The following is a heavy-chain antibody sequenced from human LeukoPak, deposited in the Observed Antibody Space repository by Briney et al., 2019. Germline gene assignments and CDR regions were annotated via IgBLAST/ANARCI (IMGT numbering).Heavy chain of an antibody. D-gene: IGHD1-26*01. V-gene: IGHV5-51*01. CDR3: ARSDWDPYDAFDI. CDR2: IYPGDSDT. Sequence: GEFLKISCKGSGYSFTSYWIGWVRQMPGKGLEWMGIIYPGDSDTRYSPSFQGQVTISADKSISTAYLQWSSLKASDTAMYYCARSDWDPYDAFDIWGQGTMVTVSS. CDR1: GYSFTSYW. J-gene: IGHJ3*02.